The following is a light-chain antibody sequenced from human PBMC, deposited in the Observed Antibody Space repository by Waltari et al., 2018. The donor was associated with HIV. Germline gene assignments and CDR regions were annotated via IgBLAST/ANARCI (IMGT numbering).Light chain of an antibody. CDR3: VTWDSNVQILL. J-gene: IGLJ2*01. CDR1: DPNVGSDF. Sequence: SLLTQPTSVSAAPGPRVTISCPGSDPNVGSDFVSWYQHIPGTGPKLLLYDNHQRHAGVPERFSASKTGTSASLDITGLQTADEADYYCVTWDSNVQILLFGGGTKVTVL. V-gene: IGLV1-51*01. CDR2: DNH.